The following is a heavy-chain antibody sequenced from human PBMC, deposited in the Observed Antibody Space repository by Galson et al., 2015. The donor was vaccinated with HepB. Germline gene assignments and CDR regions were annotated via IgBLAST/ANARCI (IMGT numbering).Heavy chain of an antibody. CDR3: ARANYYDSSGYSTATPPQYYYYGMDV. CDR2: ISSSSSYI. Sequence: SLRLSCAASGFTFSSYSMNWVRQAPGKGLEWVSSISSSSSYIYYADSVKGRFTISRDNAKNSLYLQMNSLRAEDTAVYYCARANYYDSSGYSTATPPQYYYYGMDVWGQGTTVTVSS. V-gene: IGHV3-21*01. D-gene: IGHD3-22*01. CDR1: GFTFSSYS. J-gene: IGHJ6*02.